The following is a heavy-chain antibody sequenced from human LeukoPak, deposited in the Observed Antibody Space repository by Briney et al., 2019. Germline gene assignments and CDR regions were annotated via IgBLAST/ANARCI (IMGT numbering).Heavy chain of an antibody. D-gene: IGHD3-22*01. CDR2: ISAYNGNT. Sequence: ASVKVSCKASGYTFTSYGISWVRQAPGQGLEWMGWISAYNGNTNYAQKLQGRVTMTTDTSTSTAYMELRSLRSDDTAVYCCTTYYYDSSGTNGYYWGQGTLVTVSS. CDR1: GYTFTSYG. J-gene: IGHJ4*02. CDR3: TTYYYDSSGTNGYY. V-gene: IGHV1-18*01.